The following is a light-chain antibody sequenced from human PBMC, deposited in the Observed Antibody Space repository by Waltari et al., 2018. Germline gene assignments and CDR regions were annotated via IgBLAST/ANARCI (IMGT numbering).Light chain of an antibody. J-gene: IGKJ1*01. Sequence: DVQMTQCPSTLSASVGDRVTITCRASQNIRDWLAWYQQRPGKAPRRPIYGASTLQTGVPARFSGSGSGTEFTLTINSLQPDDFATYYCQQYNGYFTWTFGQGTKVEIK. CDR2: GAS. CDR1: QNIRDW. V-gene: IGKV1-5*01. CDR3: QQYNGYFTWT.